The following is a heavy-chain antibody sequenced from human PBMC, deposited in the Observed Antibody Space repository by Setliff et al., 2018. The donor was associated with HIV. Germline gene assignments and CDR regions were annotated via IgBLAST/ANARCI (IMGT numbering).Heavy chain of an antibody. CDR1: GYTFTTYG. Sequence: SCKASGYTFTTYGITWVRQAPGKGLEWMGRVDPEDGETIYAERFRGRISLTVDKSTGTAYMELTRLRSEDTAVYYCGTVRIAVPDDFDFWGQGTLVTVSS. D-gene: IGHD6-19*01. CDR2: VDPEDGET. CDR3: GTVRIAVPDDFDF. V-gene: IGHV1-69-2*01. J-gene: IGHJ4*02.